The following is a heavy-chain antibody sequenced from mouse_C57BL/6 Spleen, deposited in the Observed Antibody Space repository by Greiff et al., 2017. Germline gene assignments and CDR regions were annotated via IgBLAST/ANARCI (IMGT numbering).Heavy chain of an antibody. Sequence: QVQLQQPGTELVKPGASVKLSCKASGYTFTSYWMHWVKQRPGQGLEWIGNIIPGNGGTKYNEKFKSKATLTVDTSSSTAYMQLSSLTSEGSAVYISAYEGVLRLFDYWGQGTLVTVSA. CDR1: GYTFTSYW. CDR3: AYEGVLRLFDY. D-gene: IGHD1-1*01. J-gene: IGHJ3*01. CDR2: IIPGNGGT. V-gene: IGHV1-53*01.